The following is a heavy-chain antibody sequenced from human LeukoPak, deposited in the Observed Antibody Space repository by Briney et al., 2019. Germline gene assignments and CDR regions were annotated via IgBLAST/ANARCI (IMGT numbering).Heavy chain of an antibody. V-gene: IGHV3-48*02. CDR2: MTSDTRTI. J-gene: IGHJ4*02. Sequence: GGSLRLSCAASGFKFSVYSMNWVRQAPGKGLERVSYMTSDTRTIYYAVSVQGRFTISRDNAKNSVYLQMDSLRHEDTAVYYCARSVEGSFDYWGQGTLVTVSS. CDR1: GFKFSVYS. D-gene: IGHD3-3*01. CDR3: ARSVEGSFDY.